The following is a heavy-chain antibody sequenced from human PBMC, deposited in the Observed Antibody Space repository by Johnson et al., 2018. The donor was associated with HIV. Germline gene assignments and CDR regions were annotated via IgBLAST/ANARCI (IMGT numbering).Heavy chain of an antibody. CDR2: IRFDGSDK. Sequence: QVQLVESGGGVVQPGGSLRVSCAASGFTFTNYGMHWVRQVPGKGLEWVAFIRFDGSDKYYADSVKGRFTISRDNSKYTVYLQMNSLKPEDSALYYCAKGEAEEGWIQLQSYALDFWGRGTMVTVSS. D-gene: IGHD5-18*01. CDR1: GFTFTNYG. CDR3: AKGEAEEGWIQLQSYALDF. V-gene: IGHV3-30*02. J-gene: IGHJ3*01.